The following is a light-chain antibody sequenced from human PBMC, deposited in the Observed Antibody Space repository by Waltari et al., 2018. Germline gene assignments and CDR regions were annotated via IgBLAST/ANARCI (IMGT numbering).Light chain of an antibody. Sequence: EIVMTQSPATLSVSPGERATLSCRASQSVRNNLVWYQKKPGQAPRLLIYGASTRVTGTPARFSGSGSGTEFTLTISSLQSEDFAVYYCQQYNNWPPWTFGQGTKVEIK. CDR2: GAS. CDR3: QQYNNWPPWT. J-gene: IGKJ1*01. V-gene: IGKV3-15*01. CDR1: QSVRNN.